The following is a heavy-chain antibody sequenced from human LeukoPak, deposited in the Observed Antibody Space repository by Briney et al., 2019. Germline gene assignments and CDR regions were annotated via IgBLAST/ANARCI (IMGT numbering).Heavy chain of an antibody. J-gene: IGHJ4*02. CDR2: ISYDGSNK. Sequence: PGRSLRLSCAASGFTFSSYGMHWVRQAPGKGLEWVAVISYDGSNKYYADSVKGRFTISRDNSKNTLYLQMNSLRAEDTAVYYCAKQYYYDSSGYPHPIEFDYWGQGTLVTVSS. D-gene: IGHD3-22*01. CDR1: GFTFSSYG. V-gene: IGHV3-30*18. CDR3: AKQYYYDSSGYPHPIEFDY.